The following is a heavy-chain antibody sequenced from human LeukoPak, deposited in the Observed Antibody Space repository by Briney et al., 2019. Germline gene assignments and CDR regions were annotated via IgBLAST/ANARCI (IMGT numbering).Heavy chain of an antibody. J-gene: IGHJ4*02. V-gene: IGHV4-59*11. CDR1: GDSISSHY. Sequence: SETLSLTCTVSGDSISSHYWGWLRQPPGKGLEWIAYLYGNMRTKDNPSLKGRVTLSADTSKTQRSRRRSSVTAADTAVYYCATIKRGDVYGYFDFWAQGILVTVSS. CDR3: ATIKRGDVYGYFDF. CDR2: LYGNMRT. D-gene: IGHD5-18*01.